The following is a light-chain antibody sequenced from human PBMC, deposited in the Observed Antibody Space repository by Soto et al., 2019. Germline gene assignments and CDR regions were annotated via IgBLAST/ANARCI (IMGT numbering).Light chain of an antibody. J-gene: IGKJ1*01. CDR1: QSLLHSDGYSY. Sequence: DIVMTQSPLSLPVTPGEPASISCRSSQSLLHSDGYSYLDWYLQKPGQSPQLLIYLGSIRASGVPYRFSGSGSRTDFTLKISRVEAEDVGVYYCMQATQIVPWTFGQGTRVEIK. V-gene: IGKV2-28*01. CDR3: MQATQIVPWT. CDR2: LGS.